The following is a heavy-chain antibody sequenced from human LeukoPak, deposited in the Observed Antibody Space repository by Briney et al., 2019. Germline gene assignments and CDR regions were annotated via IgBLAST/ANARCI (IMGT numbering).Heavy chain of an antibody. CDR3: ARDSVDAFDI. Sequence: PGGSLRLSCAASGFTVSTTYMAWVRQAPGKGLEWVSFMYGGDNTFYADSVKGRFTISRDNSKNTLYLQMNSLRAEDTAVYYCARDSVDAFDIWGQGTMVTVSS. CDR1: GFTVSTTY. J-gene: IGHJ3*02. CDR2: MYGGDNT. V-gene: IGHV3-53*01.